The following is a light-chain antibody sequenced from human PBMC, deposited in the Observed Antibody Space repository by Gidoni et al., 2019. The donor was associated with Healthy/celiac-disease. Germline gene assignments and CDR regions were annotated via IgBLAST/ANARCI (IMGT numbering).Light chain of an antibody. V-gene: IGKV3-20*01. J-gene: IGKJ3*01. CDR1: QSVSSSY. Sequence: ELVLTQSPGTLSLSPGERATLPCRASQSVSSSYLAWYPQKPGQAPRLLIYGASRRATGIPDRFSGSGSGTDFTLTISSLEPEDFAVYYCQQYGSSPVTFGPXTKVEIK. CDR2: GAS. CDR3: QQYGSSPVT.